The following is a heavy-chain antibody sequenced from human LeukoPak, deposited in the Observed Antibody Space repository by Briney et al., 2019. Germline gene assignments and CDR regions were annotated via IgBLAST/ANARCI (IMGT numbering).Heavy chain of an antibody. CDR3: AKESLSRAAAWRYNWFDP. J-gene: IGHJ5*02. CDR2: ISGSGGST. CDR1: GFTFSSYA. D-gene: IGHD1-1*01. V-gene: IGHV3-23*01. Sequence: GGSLRLSCAASGFTFSSYAMSWVRQAPGKGLEWVSAISGSGGSTYYADSVEGRFTISRDNSKNTLYLQMNSLRAEDTAVYYCAKESLSRAAAWRYNWFDPWGQGTLVTVSS.